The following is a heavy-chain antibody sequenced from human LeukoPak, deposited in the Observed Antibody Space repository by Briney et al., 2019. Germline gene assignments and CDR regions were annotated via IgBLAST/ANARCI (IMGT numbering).Heavy chain of an antibody. CDR1: GFTFRNAW. D-gene: IGHD3-22*01. Sequence: PGGSLRLSCAASGFTFRNAWMSWVRQAPGKGLEWVGRIRSNAEGGTTDYAAPVKGRFTISRDDSKNTLYLQMNSLKTEDTAVYYCTTRDYYDSKWGQGTLVTVSS. J-gene: IGHJ4*02. CDR2: IRSNAEGGTT. CDR3: TTRDYYDSK. V-gene: IGHV3-15*01.